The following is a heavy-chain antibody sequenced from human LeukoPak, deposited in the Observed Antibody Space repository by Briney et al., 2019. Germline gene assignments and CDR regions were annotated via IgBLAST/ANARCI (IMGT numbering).Heavy chain of an antibody. J-gene: IGHJ4*02. V-gene: IGHV3-21*04. Sequence: GGSLRLSCAASGFTFSSYSMNWVRQAPGKGLEWVSSISSSSSYIYYADSVKGRFTISRDNSKNTLYLQLTSLRAEDTAVYYCAQGFSSGWYPYWGQGSLVSVSS. CDR3: AQGFSSGWYPY. CDR2: ISSSSSYI. D-gene: IGHD6-19*01. CDR1: GFTFSSYS.